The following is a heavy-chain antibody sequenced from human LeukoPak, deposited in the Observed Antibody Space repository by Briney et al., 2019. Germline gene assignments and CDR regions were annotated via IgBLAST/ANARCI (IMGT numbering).Heavy chain of an antibody. CDR3: AREPDTAMAYFDY. V-gene: IGHV1-2*02. D-gene: IGHD5-18*01. CDR1: GYTFTGYY. J-gene: IGHJ4*02. CDR2: ISPNSGGT. Sequence: ALVKVSCKASGYTFTGYYMHWVRQAPGQGLEWMGWISPNSGGTNYAQKFQGRVTMTRDASISTAYMELSRLRSDDTAVYYCAREPDTAMAYFDYWGQGTLVTVSS.